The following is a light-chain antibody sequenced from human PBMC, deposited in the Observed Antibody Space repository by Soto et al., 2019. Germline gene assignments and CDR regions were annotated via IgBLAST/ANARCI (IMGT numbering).Light chain of an antibody. CDR1: QSISTW. CDR3: QHYNSYPYT. Sequence: DIQVTQSPSSVSASVGDRVTITCLASQSISTWLAWFQQKPGKAPDLLIYDASSLESGVPSRFSGSGSGTEFTLTISSLQPDDFATYYCQHYNSYPYTFGQGTKVDIK. CDR2: DAS. V-gene: IGKV1-5*01. J-gene: IGKJ2*01.